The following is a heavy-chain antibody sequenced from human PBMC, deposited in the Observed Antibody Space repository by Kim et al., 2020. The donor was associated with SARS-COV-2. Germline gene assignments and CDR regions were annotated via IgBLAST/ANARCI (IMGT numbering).Heavy chain of an antibody. CDR3: ARDLMFSSLGSGWFKTFDY. V-gene: IGHV1-18*01. CDR2: ISAYNGNT. J-gene: IGHJ4*02. CDR1: GYTFTSYG. D-gene: IGHD6-19*01. Sequence: ASVKVSCKASGYTFTSYGISWVRQAPGQGLEWMGWISAYNGNTNYAQKLQGRVTMTTDTSTSTAYMELRSLRSDDTAVYYCARDLMFSSLGSGWFKTFDYWGQGTLVTVSS.